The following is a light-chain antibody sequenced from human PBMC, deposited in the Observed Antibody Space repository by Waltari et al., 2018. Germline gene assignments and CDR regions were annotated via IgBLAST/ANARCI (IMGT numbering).Light chain of an antibody. CDR2: DVT. CDR3: CSYVGGGTLV. CDR1: SSDVGGYNF. J-gene: IGLJ2*01. V-gene: IGLV2-23*02. Sequence: QSALTQPASVSGSPGQSITISCMGTSSDVGGYNFVSWYQQHPGKAPKLMIYDVTKRPSGVSKRFPGSQSGHTASLTISGLQAEDEADYYCCSYVGGGTLVFGGGTNVTVL.